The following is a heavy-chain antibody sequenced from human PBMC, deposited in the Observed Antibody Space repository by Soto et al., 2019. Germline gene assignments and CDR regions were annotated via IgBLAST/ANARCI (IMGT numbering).Heavy chain of an antibody. CDR3: ARPSVAGYDAFDI. Sequence: EVQLVESGGGLVQPGGSLRLSCAASGFTFSSYEMNWVRQAPGKGLEWVSYISSSGSTIYYADSVKGRFTISRDNAKNSLYLQMNRLRAEDTAVYYCARPSVAGYDAFDIWGQGTMVTVSS. CDR1: GFTFSSYE. J-gene: IGHJ3*02. CDR2: ISSSGSTI. V-gene: IGHV3-48*03. D-gene: IGHD6-19*01.